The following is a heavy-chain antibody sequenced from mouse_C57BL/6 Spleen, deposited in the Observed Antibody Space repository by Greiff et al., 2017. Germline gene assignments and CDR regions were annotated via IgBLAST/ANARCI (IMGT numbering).Heavy chain of an antibody. CDR3: ARRGTGGWYFDV. J-gene: IGHJ1*03. D-gene: IGHD3-3*01. CDR1: GYAFSSYW. CDR2: IYPGDGDT. Sequence: QVQLQQSGAELVKPGASVKISCKASGYAFSSYWMNWVKQRPGKGLEWIGQIYPGDGDTNYNGKFKGKATLTADKSSSTAYMQLSSLTSEDSAVYVCARRGTGGWYFDVWGTGTTVTVSS. V-gene: IGHV1-80*01.